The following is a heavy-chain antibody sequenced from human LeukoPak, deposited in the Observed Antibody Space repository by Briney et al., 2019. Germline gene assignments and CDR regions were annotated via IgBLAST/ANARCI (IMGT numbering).Heavy chain of an antibody. J-gene: IGHJ4*02. Sequence: SETLSLTCSVSGGSISSWYWSWIRQPPGKGLEWMGYMYNTGSANYNPSLKRRVSMSVDISKNQFSLRLSSVTAADTAVYYCARHRAYSSSSPFDYWGQGTLVTVSS. V-gene: IGHV4-59*08. CDR3: ARHRAYSSSSPFDY. D-gene: IGHD6-6*01. CDR1: GGSISSWY. CDR2: MYNTGSA.